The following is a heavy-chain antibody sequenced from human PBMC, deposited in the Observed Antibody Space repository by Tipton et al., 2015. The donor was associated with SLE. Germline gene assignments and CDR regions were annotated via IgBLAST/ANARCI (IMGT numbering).Heavy chain of an antibody. V-gene: IGHV4-61*08. CDR1: GGSISSGGYY. J-gene: IGHJ6*03. D-gene: IGHD3-10*01. CDR3: ARRSASRSYYNAYYYDYMDV. CDR2: IYYSGST. Sequence: LRLSCIVSGGSISSGGYYWSWIRQHPGKGLEWIGYIYYSGSTNYNPSLKSRVTISLDTSKDQFSLNLSSVTAADTAVYYCARRSASRSYYNAYYYDYMDVWGKGTTVTVSS.